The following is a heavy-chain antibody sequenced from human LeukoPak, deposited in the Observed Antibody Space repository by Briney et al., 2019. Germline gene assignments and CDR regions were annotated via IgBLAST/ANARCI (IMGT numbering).Heavy chain of an antibody. Sequence: SETLSLTCAVSGYSISSGYYWGWIRQPPGKGLEWIGSIYHSGSTYYNPSLKSRVTISVDTSKNQFSLRLSSVTAADTAVYYSARRGSFLEWLYSFDYWGQGTLVTVSS. V-gene: IGHV4-38-2*01. J-gene: IGHJ4*02. CDR1: GYSISSGYY. CDR2: IYHSGST. D-gene: IGHD3-3*01. CDR3: ARRGSFLEWLYSFDY.